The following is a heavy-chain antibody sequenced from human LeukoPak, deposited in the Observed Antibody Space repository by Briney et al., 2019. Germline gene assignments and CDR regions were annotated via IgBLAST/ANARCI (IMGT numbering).Heavy chain of an antibody. CDR2: INHSGST. CDR1: GGSFSGYY. Sequence: PSETLSLTCAVYGGSFSGYYWGWIRQPPGKGLEWIGEINHSGSTNYNPSLKSRVTISVDTSKNQFSLKLSSVTAADTAVYYCARSFCSGGSCYLYYFDYWGQGTLVTVSS. J-gene: IGHJ4*02. CDR3: ARSFCSGGSCYLYYFDY. V-gene: IGHV4-34*01. D-gene: IGHD2-15*01.